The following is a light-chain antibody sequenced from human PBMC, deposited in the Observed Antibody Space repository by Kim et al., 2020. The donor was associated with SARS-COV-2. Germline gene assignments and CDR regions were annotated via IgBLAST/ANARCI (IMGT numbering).Light chain of an antibody. Sequence: PGERATRYCRASQSVNSDLAWYQPKPGQAPRLLIYGASTRATGIPGRFSGSGSGTEFTLTITSLLSEDFAGYYCHQYISWPPGTFGQGTKVDIK. CDR3: HQYISWPPGT. CDR1: QSVNSD. J-gene: IGKJ1*01. CDR2: GAS. V-gene: IGKV3-15*01.